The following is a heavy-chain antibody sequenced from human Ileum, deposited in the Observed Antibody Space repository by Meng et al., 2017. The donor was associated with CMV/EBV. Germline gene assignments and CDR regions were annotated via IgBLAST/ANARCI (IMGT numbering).Heavy chain of an antibody. Sequence: ASVKVSCKASGYTFTGYYMHWVRQAPGQGLEWMGWINPNSGGPNYAQKFQGRVTMTRDTSISTAYMELSRLRSDDTAVYYCARDGGYCSSTSCRPRYWFDPWGQGTPVTVSS. J-gene: IGHJ5*02. V-gene: IGHV1-2*02. CDR2: INPNSGGP. D-gene: IGHD2-2*01. CDR1: GYTFTGYY. CDR3: ARDGGYCSSTSCRPRYWFDP.